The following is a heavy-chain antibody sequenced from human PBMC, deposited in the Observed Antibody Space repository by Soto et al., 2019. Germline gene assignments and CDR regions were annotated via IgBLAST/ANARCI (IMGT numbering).Heavy chain of an antibody. CDR1: GFSFNYYA. CDR2: ISDSGVNT. CDR3: AKAARGGFSYGDYDY. Sequence: GGSLRLSCAASGFSFNYYAMSWLRQAPGKGLEWVSAISDSGVNTEYADSVKGRFTISRDNSRNTLYLQVNSLRAEDTAVYYCAKAARGGFSYGDYDYWGQGTLVTVSS. J-gene: IGHJ4*02. V-gene: IGHV3-23*01. D-gene: IGHD5-18*01.